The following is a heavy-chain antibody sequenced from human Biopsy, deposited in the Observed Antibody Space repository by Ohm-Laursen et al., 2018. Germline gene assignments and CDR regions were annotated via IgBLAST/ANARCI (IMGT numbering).Heavy chain of an antibody. D-gene: IGHD2-2*01. Sequence: LRLSCTASGFMLSSYGMHWVRQAPGKGLEWVAVIYYDGLNKENADSVKGRFTISRDNSKNTLFLRMNSLRAEDTTVYYCARDGIVVVPAAFHLDNWGPGTLVTISS. CDR2: IYYDGLNK. V-gene: IGHV3-33*01. CDR1: GFMLSSYG. CDR3: ARDGIVVVPAAFHLDN. J-gene: IGHJ4*02.